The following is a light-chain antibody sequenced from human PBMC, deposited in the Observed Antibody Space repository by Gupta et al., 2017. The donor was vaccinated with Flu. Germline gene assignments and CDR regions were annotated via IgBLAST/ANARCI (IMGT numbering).Light chain of an antibody. Sequence: VKTFRITCKGDSLRGYFASWYQQRPGQAPRLIIYGDNSRPSGIPDRFSGSRSGSTASLTITGAQAEDEADYFCNSRETDGAHYVFGTGTKVTVL. CDR2: GDN. CDR3: NSRETDGAHYV. CDR1: SLRGYF. V-gene: IGLV3-19*01. J-gene: IGLJ1*01.